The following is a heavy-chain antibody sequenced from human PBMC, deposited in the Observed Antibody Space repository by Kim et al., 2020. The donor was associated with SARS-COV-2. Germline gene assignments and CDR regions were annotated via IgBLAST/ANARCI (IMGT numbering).Heavy chain of an antibody. CDR1: GFTFSNAW. CDR3: TTVGYYYDSSGYGDVYFDY. D-gene: IGHD3-22*01. V-gene: IGHV3-15*01. CDR2: IKSKTDGGTT. Sequence: GGSLRLSCAASGFTFSNAWMSWVRQAPGKGLEWVGRIKSKTDGGTTDYAAPVKGRFTISRDDSKNTLYLQMNSLKTEDTAVYYCTTVGYYYDSSGYGDVYFDYWGQGTLVTVSS. J-gene: IGHJ4*02.